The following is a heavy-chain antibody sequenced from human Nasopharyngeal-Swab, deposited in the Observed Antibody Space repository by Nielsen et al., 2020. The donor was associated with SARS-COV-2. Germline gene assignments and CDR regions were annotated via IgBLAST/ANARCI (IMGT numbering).Heavy chain of an antibody. Sequence: ASVKVSCKASDYTFTSYGISWVRQAPGQGLEWMGWISAYNGNTNYAQNLQGRVTMTTDTSTCTAYMELRSLRSDDTAVYYCARVVPRGAFDIWGQGTIVTVSS. J-gene: IGHJ3*02. CDR3: ARVVPRGAFDI. D-gene: IGHD2-2*01. CDR2: ISAYNGNT. CDR1: DYTFTSYG. V-gene: IGHV1-18*01.